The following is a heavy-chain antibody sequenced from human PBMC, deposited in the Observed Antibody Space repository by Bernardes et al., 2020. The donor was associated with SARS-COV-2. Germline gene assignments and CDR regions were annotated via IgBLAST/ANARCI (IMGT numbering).Heavy chain of an antibody. J-gene: IGHJ4*02. Sequence: GGSLRLSCGASGFTFSSYWMNWVRQAPGKGLVWVSRINGDGSNINYADSVKGRFTISRDNAKNTLYLEMSSPRAEDTAVYYCARGSGTYYFDYWGQGTPGTVSS. CDR3: ARGSGTYYFDY. V-gene: IGHV3-74*01. CDR1: GFTFSSYW. CDR2: INGDGSNI. D-gene: IGHD1-26*01.